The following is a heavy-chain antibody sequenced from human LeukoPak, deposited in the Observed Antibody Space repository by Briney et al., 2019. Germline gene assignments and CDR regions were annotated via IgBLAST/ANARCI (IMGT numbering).Heavy chain of an antibody. Sequence: SETLSLTCTVSGYSISSSSYYWGWIRQPPGKGLEWIGSIYYSGSTYYNPSLKSRVTISVDTSKNQFSLKLSSVTAADTAVYYCASYSYGYDAFDIWGQGTMVTVSS. CDR2: IYYSGST. CDR1: GYSISSSSYY. V-gene: IGHV4-39*01. CDR3: ASYSYGYDAFDI. J-gene: IGHJ3*02. D-gene: IGHD2-15*01.